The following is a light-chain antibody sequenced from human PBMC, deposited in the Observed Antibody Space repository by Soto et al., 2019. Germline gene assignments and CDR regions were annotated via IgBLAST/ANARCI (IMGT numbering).Light chain of an antibody. CDR2: GAS. Sequence: EIVLTQSPGTLSLSPGERATLSCRASQSVRSSYLAWYQQKPGQAPRLLIYGASSRATGIPDRFSGSGSGTDFTLTISRLEPEDFAVYYCHKYGSLPLNLGGGTKVDIK. V-gene: IGKV3-20*01. CDR3: HKYGSLPLN. J-gene: IGKJ4*01. CDR1: QSVRSSY.